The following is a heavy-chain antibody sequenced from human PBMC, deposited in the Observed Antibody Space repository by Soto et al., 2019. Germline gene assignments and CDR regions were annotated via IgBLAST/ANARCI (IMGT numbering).Heavy chain of an antibody. CDR3: ARGLGCSSTSCYYYYMDV. CDR2: IYYSGST. V-gene: IGHV4-59*01. J-gene: IGHJ6*03. CDR1: GGSISSYY. Sequence: SETLSLTCTVSGGSISSYYWSWIRQPPGKGLEWIGYIYYSGSTNYNPSLKSRVTISVDTSKNQFSLKLSSVTAADTAVYYCARGLGCSSTSCYYYYMDVWGKGTTVTVSS. D-gene: IGHD2-2*01.